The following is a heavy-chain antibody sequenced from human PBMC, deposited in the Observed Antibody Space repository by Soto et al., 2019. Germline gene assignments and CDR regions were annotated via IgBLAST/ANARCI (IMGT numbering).Heavy chain of an antibody. CDR1: GGTFSSYA. V-gene: IGHV1-69*13. Sequence: SVKVSCQASGGTFSSYAISWVPQAPGKGLEWMGGIIPIFGTANYAQKFQGRVTISADESTSTAYMELNSLGAEDTALYYCAETAGSYCNIDCSSRVFDYWGQGILVTVSS. D-gene: IGHD2-21*02. CDR2: IIPIFGTA. J-gene: IGHJ4*02. CDR3: AETAGSYCNIDCSSRVFDY.